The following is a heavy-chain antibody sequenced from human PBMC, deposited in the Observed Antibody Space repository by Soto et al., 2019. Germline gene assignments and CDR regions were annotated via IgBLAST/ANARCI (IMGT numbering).Heavy chain of an antibody. CDR2: INHSGST. Sequence: SETLSLTCAVYGGSFSGYYWSWIRQPPGKGLEWIGEINHSGSTNYNPSLKSRVTISVDTSKNQFSLKLSSVTAADTTVYYCARDRFSNPVVSHYYYMDVWGKGTTVTVSS. J-gene: IGHJ6*03. CDR3: ARDRFSNPVVSHYYYMDV. CDR1: GGSFSGYY. D-gene: IGHD4-4*01. V-gene: IGHV4-34*01.